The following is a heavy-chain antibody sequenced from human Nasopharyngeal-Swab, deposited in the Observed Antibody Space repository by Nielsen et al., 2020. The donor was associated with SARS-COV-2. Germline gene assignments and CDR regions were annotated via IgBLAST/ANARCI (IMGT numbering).Heavy chain of an antibody. D-gene: IGHD2-2*01. CDR2: TDHSGST. V-gene: IGHV4-30-2*03. Sequence: LRLSCAVSGGSISSGGYSWSWIRQPPGKGLDWLGYTDHSGSTYYNPSLKSRVTISVDTSKNQFSLKLSSVTAADTAVYYCARQIRSSVVVPAAVVSWFDPWGQGTLVTVSS. CDR3: ARQIRSSVVVPAAVVSWFDP. CDR1: GGSISSGGYS. J-gene: IGHJ5*02.